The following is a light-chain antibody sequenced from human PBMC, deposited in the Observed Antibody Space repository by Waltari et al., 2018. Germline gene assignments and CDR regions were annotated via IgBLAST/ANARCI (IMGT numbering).Light chain of an antibody. Sequence: EIVMTQSPATLSVSPGERATLSCRAGESVSSKLAWYQQRAGQAPRLLIYGASTRATGTPARFSGSGSGTEFTLTISSLQSEDFAVYFCQHYNNLPLTFGGGTKVEIK. CDR2: GAS. CDR3: QHYNNLPLT. J-gene: IGKJ4*01. V-gene: IGKV3-15*01. CDR1: ESVSSK.